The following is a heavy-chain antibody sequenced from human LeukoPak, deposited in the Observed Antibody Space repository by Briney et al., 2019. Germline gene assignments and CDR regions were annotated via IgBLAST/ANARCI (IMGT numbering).Heavy chain of an antibody. Sequence: GGSLRLSCAASGFTFSSYSMNWVRQAPGKGLEWVSSISSSSSYIYYADSVKGRFTISRDNAKNSLYLQMNSLRAEDTAVYYCARADGDILTGSNAFDIWGQGIMVTVSS. CDR3: ARADGDILTGSNAFDI. J-gene: IGHJ3*02. CDR1: GFTFSSYS. CDR2: ISSSSSYI. D-gene: IGHD3-9*01. V-gene: IGHV3-21*01.